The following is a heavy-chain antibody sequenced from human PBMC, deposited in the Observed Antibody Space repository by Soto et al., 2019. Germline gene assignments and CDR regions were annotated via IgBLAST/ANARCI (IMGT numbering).Heavy chain of an antibody. CDR3: ARDGSFPIEARGPLGLDP. CDR1: GFTFSSYG. Sequence: GGSLRLSCAASGFTFSSYGMHWVRQAPGKGLEWVAVIWYDGSNKYYADSVKGRFTISRDNSKNTLYLQMNSLRAEDTAVYYCARDGSFPIEARGPLGLDPWGQGTLVTVSS. CDR2: IWYDGSNK. J-gene: IGHJ5*02. D-gene: IGHD6-6*01. V-gene: IGHV3-33*01.